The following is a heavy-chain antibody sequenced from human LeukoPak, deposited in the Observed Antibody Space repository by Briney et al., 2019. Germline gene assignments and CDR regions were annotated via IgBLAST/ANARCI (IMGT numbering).Heavy chain of an antibody. D-gene: IGHD2-15*01. V-gene: IGHV5-51*01. CDR3: ARNIGYCSGGSCSSYYYYGMDV. Sequence: GASLKISCQGSGYSFTSYWIGWVRQIPGKGLELMGIIYPGDSDTRYSPSFQGQVTISADKSISTAYLQWSSLKASDTAMYYCARNIGYCSGGSCSSYYYYGMDVWGQGTTVTVSS. CDR1: GYSFTSYW. CDR2: IYPGDSDT. J-gene: IGHJ6*02.